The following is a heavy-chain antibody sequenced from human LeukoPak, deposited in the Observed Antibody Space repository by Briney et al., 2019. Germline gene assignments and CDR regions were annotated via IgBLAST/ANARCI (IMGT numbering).Heavy chain of an antibody. D-gene: IGHD2-2*01. CDR1: GFTFSSYW. Sequence: GGSLRLSCAASGFTFSSYWMSWVRQAPGKGLEWVANIKQDGSEKYYVDSVKGRFTISRDNAKNSLYLQMNSLRAEDTAVYYCARDESCSSTSCYEARNWFDPWGQGTLVTVSS. V-gene: IGHV3-7*01. J-gene: IGHJ5*02. CDR2: IKQDGSEK. CDR3: ARDESCSSTSCYEARNWFDP.